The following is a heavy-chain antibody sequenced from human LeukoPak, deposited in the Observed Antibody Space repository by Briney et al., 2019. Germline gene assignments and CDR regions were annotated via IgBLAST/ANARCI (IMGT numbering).Heavy chain of an antibody. Sequence: GGPLRLSCAASGFTFDDYAMHWVRQGPGKGLEWVSLISGDGGTTYYADSVKGRFTISRDNSKNSLYLQMNSLRTEDTALYYCAKIPAGTDCDYWGQGTLVTVSS. J-gene: IGHJ4*02. CDR3: AKIPAGTDCDY. V-gene: IGHV3-43*02. CDR2: ISGDGGTT. CDR1: GFTFDDYA. D-gene: IGHD6-19*01.